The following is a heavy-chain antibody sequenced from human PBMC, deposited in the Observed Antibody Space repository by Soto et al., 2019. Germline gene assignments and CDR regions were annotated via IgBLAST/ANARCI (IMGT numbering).Heavy chain of an antibody. J-gene: IGHJ3*02. CDR1: GDSVSSNSAA. CDR3: ARDRRLYYDSSGYYHDAFDI. CDR2: TYYRSKWYN. V-gene: IGHV6-1*01. Sequence: PSQTLSLTCAISGDSVSSNSAAWNWIRQSPSRGLEWLGRTYYRSKWYNEYAVSVKSRITINPDTSKNQFSLQLNSVTPEDTAVYYCARDRRLYYDSSGYYHDAFDIWGQGTMVTVS. D-gene: IGHD3-22*01.